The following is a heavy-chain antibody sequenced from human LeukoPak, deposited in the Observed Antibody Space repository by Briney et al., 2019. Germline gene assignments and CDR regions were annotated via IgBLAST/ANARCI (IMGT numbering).Heavy chain of an antibody. CDR3: ALGTMIRGVIKSPFDY. J-gene: IGHJ4*02. CDR2: MYHSGST. CDR1: GGSTDNSNW. D-gene: IGHD3-10*01. Sequence: SETLSLTCAVSGGSTDNSNWWSWVRQAPGKGLEWIGEMYHSGSTNYNPSLKSRVTISVDKSKNQFSLKLSSVTAADTAVYYCALGTMIRGVIKSPFDYWGQGTLVTVSS. V-gene: IGHV4-4*02.